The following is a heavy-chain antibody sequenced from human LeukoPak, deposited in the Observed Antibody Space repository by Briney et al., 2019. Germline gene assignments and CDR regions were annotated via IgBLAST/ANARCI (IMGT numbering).Heavy chain of an antibody. CDR2: ISYDGSNE. D-gene: IGHD3-3*01. Sequence: PGGSLRLSCAASGFTFSSYAMHWVRQAPGKGLEWVAVISYDGSNEYYADSVKGRFTISRDNSKNTLYLQMNSLRAEDTAVYYCARDQDDFWSGFHYYFDYWGQGTLVTVSS. J-gene: IGHJ4*02. CDR3: ARDQDDFWSGFHYYFDY. CDR1: GFTFSSYA. V-gene: IGHV3-30-3*01.